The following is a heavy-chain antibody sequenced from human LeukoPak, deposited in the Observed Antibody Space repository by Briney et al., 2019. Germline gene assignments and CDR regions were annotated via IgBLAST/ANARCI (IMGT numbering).Heavy chain of an antibody. CDR1: GFTVSSNY. J-gene: IGHJ4*02. D-gene: IGHD5-24*01. V-gene: IGHV3-53*04. Sequence: PGGSLRLSCAASGFTVSSNYMSWVRQAPGKGLEWVSVIYSGGSTYYADSVKGRFTISRHNSKNTLYLQMNSLRAEDTAVYYCARLRRDGYNPPYFDYWGQGTLVTVSS. CDR2: IYSGGST. CDR3: ARLRRDGYNPPYFDY.